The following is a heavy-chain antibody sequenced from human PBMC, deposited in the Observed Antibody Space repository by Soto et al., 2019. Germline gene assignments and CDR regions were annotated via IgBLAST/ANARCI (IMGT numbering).Heavy chain of an antibody. CDR2: INWNSGNI. J-gene: IGHJ6*03. CDR1: GFTFDDYA. CDR3: AKSSGGACCSYYMDV. Sequence: EVQLVESGGGLVQPGRSLRLSCAASGFTFDDYAMHWVRQAPGKGLEWVSGINWNSGNIGYADSVKGCFTISRDNAKNSLYLQMNSLRAEDTALYYCAKSSGGACCSYYMDVWGKGTTVTVSS. V-gene: IGHV3-9*01. D-gene: IGHD2-21*02.